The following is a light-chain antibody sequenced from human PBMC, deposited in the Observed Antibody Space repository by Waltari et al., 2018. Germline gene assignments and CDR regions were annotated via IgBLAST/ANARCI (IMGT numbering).Light chain of an antibody. Sequence: EIVMTQSPATLSVSPGERATLSCRASQSFSSNLAWYQQKPGQAPELLIYGASTRATGSPARFSGSGSGTEFTLTISSLQSEDVAIYYCQQYYNLPLTFGGGTKVEIK. V-gene: IGKV3-15*01. CDR2: GAS. CDR1: QSFSSN. CDR3: QQYYNLPLT. J-gene: IGKJ4*01.